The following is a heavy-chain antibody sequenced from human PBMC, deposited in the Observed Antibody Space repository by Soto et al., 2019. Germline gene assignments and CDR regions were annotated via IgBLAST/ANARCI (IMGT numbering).Heavy chain of an antibody. CDR3: SGGVGDAF. CDR2: INQDESXX. CDR1: ESTVSRDW. V-gene: IGHV3-7*01. J-gene: IGHJ4*02. Sequence: EVHLVESGGGLVQTGGSLRLSCAIFESTVSRDWMNWVSQATGKGLEWVANINQDESXXXXXXXVKGRFTISRDNAKXXXXXXXXXXRPADXXXYYCSGGVGDAFWGQGTLVTVSS. D-gene: IGHD3-10*02.